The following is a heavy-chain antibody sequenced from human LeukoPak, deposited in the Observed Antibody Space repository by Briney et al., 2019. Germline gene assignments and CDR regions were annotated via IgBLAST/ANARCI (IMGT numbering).Heavy chain of an antibody. CDR3: ARESGYGDYAFDY. CDR2: ISWNSGSI. Sequence: GGSLRLSCAASGFTFDDYAMHWVRQAPGKGLEWVSGISWNSGSIGYADSVKGRFTISRDNAKNSLYLQMNSLRAEDTAVYYCARESGYGDYAFDYWGQGTLVTVSS. D-gene: IGHD4-17*01. J-gene: IGHJ4*02. V-gene: IGHV3-9*01. CDR1: GFTFDDYA.